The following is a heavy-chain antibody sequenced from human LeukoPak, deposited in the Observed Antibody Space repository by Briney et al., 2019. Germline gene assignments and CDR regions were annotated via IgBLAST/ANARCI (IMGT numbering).Heavy chain of an antibody. D-gene: IGHD4-23*01. CDR2: MNPRGGST. Sequence: ASVKVSCKASGYSCTTYYMHWMRQAPGQGPEWMGTMNPRGGSTNYARKFQGRVTMIRDPSTSTVYMELSSLRFEDTAVYYCARVDDYGGNSVGYWGQGTLVTVSS. J-gene: IGHJ4*02. V-gene: IGHV1-46*01. CDR3: ARVDDYGGNSVGY. CDR1: GYSCTTYY.